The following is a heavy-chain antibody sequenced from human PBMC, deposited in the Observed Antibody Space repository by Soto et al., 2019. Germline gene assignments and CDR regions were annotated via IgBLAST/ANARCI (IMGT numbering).Heavy chain of an antibody. Sequence: ASVKVSCKASGDRFTDYYMHWVRQAPGQGLERMGWINPNSGVTKYAQKFQGWVTMTRDTSIRTVYMQLSRLGFDDTAIYYCARESGGATATLDYYYFYMDVWGTGTTVTVSS. J-gene: IGHJ6*03. V-gene: IGHV1-2*04. CDR2: INPNSGVT. D-gene: IGHD5-12*01. CDR1: GDRFTDYY. CDR3: ARESGGATATLDYYYFYMDV.